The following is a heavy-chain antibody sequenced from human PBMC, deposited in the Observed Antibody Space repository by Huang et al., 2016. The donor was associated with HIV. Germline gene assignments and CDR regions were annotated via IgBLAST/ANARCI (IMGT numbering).Heavy chain of an antibody. J-gene: IGHJ3*02. CDR1: GGSISSGGYY. Sequence: QVQLQESGPGLVKPSQTLSPTCTVSGGSISSGGYYWSWIRQPPGKGLEWIGYIYYSGSTYYNPSLKSRVTISVDTSKNQFSLKLSSVTAADTAVYYCARDTDGGRTFDIWGQGTMVTVSS. CDR2: IYYSGST. D-gene: IGHD2-2*02. V-gene: IGHV4-30-4*08. CDR3: ARDTDGGRTFDI.